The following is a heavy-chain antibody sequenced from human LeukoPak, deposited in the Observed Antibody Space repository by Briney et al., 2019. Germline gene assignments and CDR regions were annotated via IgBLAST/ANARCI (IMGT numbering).Heavy chain of an antibody. D-gene: IGHD3-22*01. V-gene: IGHV4-59*01. J-gene: IGHJ5*02. CDR3: VNSKSNYEAVS. CDR2: ISDSGST. CDR1: GGSFSGYY. Sequence: PSETLSLTCAVYGGSFSGYYWSWIRQPPGKGLEWIGYISDSGSTNYNPSLKSRVTISVDTSKNQFSLKLSSVTAADTAVYYCVNSKSNYEAVSWGPGTLVTVSS.